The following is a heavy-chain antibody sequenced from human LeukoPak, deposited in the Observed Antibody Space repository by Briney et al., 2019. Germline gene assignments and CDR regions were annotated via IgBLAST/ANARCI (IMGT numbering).Heavy chain of an antibody. CDR2: INHSGST. D-gene: IGHD4-23*01. CDR1: GGSFSGYY. V-gene: IGHV4-34*01. Sequence: PSETLSLTCAVYGGSFSGYYWSWIRQPPGKGLEWIGEINHSGSTNYNPSLKSRVTISADTSTNQHSMKLSSVTAAGTAVYYWASRAGGNTXGVXWGQXTLVTX. CDR3: ASRAGGNTXGVX. J-gene: IGHJ1*01.